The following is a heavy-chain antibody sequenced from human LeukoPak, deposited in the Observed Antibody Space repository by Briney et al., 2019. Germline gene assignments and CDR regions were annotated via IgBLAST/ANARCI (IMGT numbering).Heavy chain of an antibody. J-gene: IGHJ4*02. CDR1: GYTFTGYY. Sequence: ASVKVSCKASGYTFTGYYMHWVRQAPGQGLEWTGWINPNSGGTNYAQKFQGRVTMTRDTSISTAYMELSRLRSDDTAVYYCARVWIKNRTYYDFWSGYPLFNYFDYWGQGTLVTVSS. D-gene: IGHD3-3*01. V-gene: IGHV1-2*02. CDR2: INPNSGGT. CDR3: ARVWIKNRTYYDFWSGYPLFNYFDY.